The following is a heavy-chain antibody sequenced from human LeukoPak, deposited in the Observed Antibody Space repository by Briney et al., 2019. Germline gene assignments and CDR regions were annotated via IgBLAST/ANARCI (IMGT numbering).Heavy chain of an antibody. J-gene: IGHJ5*02. Sequence: KPSETLSLTCTVSGGSISSYYWSWIRQPPGKGLEWIGYIYYSGSTYYNPSLKSRVTISVDTSKNQFSLKLSSVTAADTAVYYCARENHSCSSTSCSSWFDPWGQGTLVTVSS. D-gene: IGHD2-2*01. CDR1: GGSISSYY. CDR3: ARENHSCSSTSCSSWFDP. CDR2: IYYSGST. V-gene: IGHV4-59*12.